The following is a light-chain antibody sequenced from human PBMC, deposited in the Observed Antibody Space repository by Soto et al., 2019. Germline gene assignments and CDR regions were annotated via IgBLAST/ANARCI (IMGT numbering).Light chain of an antibody. Sequence: DIQVTQSPSSVSASVGDRVIITCRASQDISHYLAWYQQKPGKAPKLRLYGASSVHSGVPPRFSGSGSGTDFTHTISTLQPEDFATFYCKPAYTFPRTFGKGTKVEIQ. CDR2: GAS. J-gene: IGKJ1*01. CDR1: QDISHY. V-gene: IGKV1D-12*01. CDR3: KPAYTFPRT.